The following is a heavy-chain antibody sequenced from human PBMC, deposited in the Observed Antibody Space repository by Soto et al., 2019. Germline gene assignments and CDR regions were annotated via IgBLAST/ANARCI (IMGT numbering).Heavy chain of an antibody. J-gene: IGHJ6*02. CDR3: IQSRCGGDCLQSYASYYYYGMDV. V-gene: IGHV2-5*02. CDR2: IYWDDDK. D-gene: IGHD2-21*02. Sequence: QIILKGSGPTLMKPTQTLTLTCTFSAFSLSTGGVGVGWIRQPPGKALEWLALIYWDDDKRYSPSLRSRLTITKDTSKNQVVLTMTNMDPVDTATYYCIQSRCGGDCLQSYASYYYYGMDVWGQGTTVTVSS. CDR1: AFSLSTGGVG.